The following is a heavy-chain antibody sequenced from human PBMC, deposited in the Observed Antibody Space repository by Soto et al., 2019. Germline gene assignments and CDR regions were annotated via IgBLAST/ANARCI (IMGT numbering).Heavy chain of an antibody. D-gene: IGHD1-1*01. CDR2: IKSKTDGGTT. CDR1: GFTFSNAW. Sequence: GGSLRLSCAASGFTFSNAWMSWVRQAPGKGLEWVGRIKSKTDGGTTDYAAPVKGRFTISRDDSKNTLYLQMNSLKTEDTAVYYCTTDRRERLFDYYYYYMDGWDKGTRVTFP. V-gene: IGHV3-15*01. J-gene: IGHJ6*03. CDR3: TTDRRERLFDYYYYYMDG.